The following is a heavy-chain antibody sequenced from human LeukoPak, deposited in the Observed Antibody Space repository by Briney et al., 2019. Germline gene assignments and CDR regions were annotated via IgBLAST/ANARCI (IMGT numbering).Heavy chain of an antibody. CDR3: ARGGGGYDFWSGYYHFDY. CDR1: GGSFSGYY. V-gene: IGHV4-34*09. J-gene: IGHJ4*02. D-gene: IGHD3-3*01. CDR2: INHSGST. Sequence: SETLSLTCAVYGGSFSGYYWSWIRQPPGKGLEWIGEINHSGSTNYNPSLKSRVTISVDTSKNQFSLKLSSVTAADTAVYYCARGGGGYDFWSGYYHFDYWGQGTLVTVSS.